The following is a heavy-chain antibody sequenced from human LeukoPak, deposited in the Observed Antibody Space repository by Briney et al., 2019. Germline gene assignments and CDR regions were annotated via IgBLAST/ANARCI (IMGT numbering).Heavy chain of an antibody. CDR1: GYTITGHH. D-gene: IGHD1-26*01. V-gene: IGHV1-2*02. CDR2: IGPNDEGA. CDR3: ARSLPVVGATWDY. Sequence: GGSVKVSCKASGYTITGHHMHWVRQAPGQGLEWMGLIGPNDEGAHYAQKFQGRVTMTRDTSISTDYMELSRLTSDDTAVYYCARSLPVVGATWDYWGQGTLVTVSS. J-gene: IGHJ4*02.